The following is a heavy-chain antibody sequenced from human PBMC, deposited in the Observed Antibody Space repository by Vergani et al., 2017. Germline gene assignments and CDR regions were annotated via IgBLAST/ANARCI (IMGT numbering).Heavy chain of an antibody. Sequence: QLQLQESGPGLVKPSETLSLTCTVPGGSISSSSYYWGWIRQPPGKGLEWIGSIYYSGSTYYIPSLKSRVTISVDTSKNQFSLKLSSVTAADTAVYYCARGSYSGYDTTQYFDYWGQGTLVTVSS. CDR2: IYYSGST. CDR3: ARGSYSGYDTTQYFDY. V-gene: IGHV4-39*01. CDR1: GGSISSSSYY. J-gene: IGHJ4*02. D-gene: IGHD5-12*01.